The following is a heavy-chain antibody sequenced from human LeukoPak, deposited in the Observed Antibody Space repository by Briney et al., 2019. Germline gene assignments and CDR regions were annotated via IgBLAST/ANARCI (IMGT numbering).Heavy chain of an antibody. CDR3: ARVTRRGDMFDP. Sequence: ASVKVSCKTSGYTFSDYYIHWIRQAPGQGLEWMGWMNPNNGNTDYAQKFQGRVTMTRNTSINTAYMELSSLRSEDTAVYCCARVTRRGDMFDPWAQGTLVTVSS. J-gene: IGHJ5*02. V-gene: IGHV1-8*02. CDR1: GYTFSDYY. D-gene: IGHD2-21*01. CDR2: MNPNNGNT.